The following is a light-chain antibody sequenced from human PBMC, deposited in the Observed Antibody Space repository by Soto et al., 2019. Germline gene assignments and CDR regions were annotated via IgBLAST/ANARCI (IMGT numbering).Light chain of an antibody. V-gene: IGKV1-39*01. Sequence: DIQITQSPSSVSASVGDSLTITCRASQYISTYLNWYQQKPGKAPKLLIYVASNLQSGVPSRFSGSGSGTDFTLKINRVEAEDVGTYYCMQALQSLTFGQGTRLEIK. J-gene: IGKJ5*01. CDR3: MQALQSLT. CDR1: QYISTY. CDR2: VAS.